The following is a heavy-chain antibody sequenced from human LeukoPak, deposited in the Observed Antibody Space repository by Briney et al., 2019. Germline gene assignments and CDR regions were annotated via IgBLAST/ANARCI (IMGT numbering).Heavy chain of an antibody. CDR2: IYHIGSN. CDR1: GYSISNGNY. J-gene: IGHJ3*02. CDR3: ARVRGIRYHLSAFDI. V-gene: IGHV4-38-2*02. Sequence: PSETLSFSCTVSGYSISNGNYWGWHRPPPGKGLEWIGSIYHIGSNYYNPSLNRRVTISVYPPKTQVSLKLSAVRAADTAVDYCARVRGIRYHLSAFDIWGERTMVTVSS. D-gene: IGHD2-2*01.